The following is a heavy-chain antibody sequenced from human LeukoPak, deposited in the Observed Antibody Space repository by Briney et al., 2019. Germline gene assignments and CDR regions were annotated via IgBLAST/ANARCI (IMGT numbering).Heavy chain of an antibody. Sequence: TGESLKISCKGSGYSFTSYWIGWVRQMPGKGLEWMGIIYPGDSDTRYSPSFQGQVTISADKSISTAYLQWSSLKASDNAMYYCARRGTNNPDHQLLYYYYYMDVWGKGTTVTVSS. CDR1: GYSFTSYW. D-gene: IGHD2-2*01. V-gene: IGHV5-51*01. CDR2: IYPGDSDT. CDR3: ARRGTNNPDHQLLYYYYYMDV. J-gene: IGHJ6*03.